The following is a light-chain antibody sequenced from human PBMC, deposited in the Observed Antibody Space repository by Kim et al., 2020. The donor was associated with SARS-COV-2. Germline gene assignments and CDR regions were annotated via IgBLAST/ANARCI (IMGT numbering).Light chain of an antibody. V-gene: IGKV1-17*03. CDR1: QCISSY. J-gene: IGKJ4*01. CDR3: LQHDSYPLT. Sequence: ASVGDRVTITCRASQCISSYLAWFQQKPGQVPKRLIYAASTLQSGVPSRFSGSGSGTEFTLTISSLQPEDFATYYCLQHDSYPLTFGGGTKVDIK. CDR2: AAS.